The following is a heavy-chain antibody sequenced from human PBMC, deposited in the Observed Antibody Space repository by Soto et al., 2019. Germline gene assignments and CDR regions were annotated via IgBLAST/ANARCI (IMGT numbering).Heavy chain of an antibody. Sequence: TSETLSLTCTVSGGSISSYYWSCIRQPPGKGLEWIGYIYYSENTYYNPSLKSRVTISVDTSKNQFSLRLTSVTAADTAVYYCATHPPYGPLDHWGQGTLVTVSS. CDR2: IYYSENT. CDR1: GGSISSYY. CDR3: ATHPPYGPLDH. J-gene: IGHJ4*02. V-gene: IGHV4-59*08. D-gene: IGHD4-17*01.